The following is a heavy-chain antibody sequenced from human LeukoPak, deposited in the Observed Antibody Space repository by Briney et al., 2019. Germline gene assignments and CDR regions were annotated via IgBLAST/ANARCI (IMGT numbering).Heavy chain of an antibody. Sequence: SETLSLTCTVSGGSISSGSYYWSWIRQPAGKGLEWIGRIYTSGSTNYNPSLKSRVTISVDTSKNQFSLKLSSVTAADTAVYYCARAVRGHYYYYMDVWGKGTTVTISS. V-gene: IGHV4-61*02. CDR2: IYTSGST. D-gene: IGHD3-10*01. CDR3: ARAVRGHYYYYMDV. J-gene: IGHJ6*03. CDR1: GGSISSGSYY.